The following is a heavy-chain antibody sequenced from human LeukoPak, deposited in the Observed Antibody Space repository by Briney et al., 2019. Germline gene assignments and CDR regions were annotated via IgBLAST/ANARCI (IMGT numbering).Heavy chain of an antibody. CDR3: TRERSTPGINCFDP. D-gene: IGHD2-2*01. CDR2: INHSGST. V-gene: IGHV4-34*01. Sequence: PSETLSLTCAVYGESFSAYSWNWIRQSPGKGLEWIGEINHSGSTNYNPSLKSRVTISVDTSKNQTSKRQFSLKLNSVTAADTAAYYCTRERSTPGINCFDPWGQGTLVTVSS. J-gene: IGHJ5*02. CDR1: GESFSAYS.